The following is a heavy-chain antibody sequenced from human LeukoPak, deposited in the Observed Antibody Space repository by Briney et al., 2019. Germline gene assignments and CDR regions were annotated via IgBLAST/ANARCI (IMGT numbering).Heavy chain of an antibody. CDR1: GFTFSSYA. D-gene: IGHD5-12*01. Sequence: GGSLRLSCAASGFTFSSYAMHWVRQAPGKGLEWVAVMSYDGSNKYYADSVKGRFTISRDNAKNSLYLQMNNLRAEDTAVYYCARRGYSGYSYWGQGTLVTVSS. CDR2: MSYDGSNK. CDR3: ARRGYSGYSY. J-gene: IGHJ4*02. V-gene: IGHV3-30-3*01.